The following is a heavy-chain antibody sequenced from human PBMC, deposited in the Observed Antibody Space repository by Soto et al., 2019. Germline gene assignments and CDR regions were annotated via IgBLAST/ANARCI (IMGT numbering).Heavy chain of an antibody. D-gene: IGHD3-22*01. Sequence: QVPLVESGGGVVQPGRSLRLSCAASGFTFSSYGMHWVRQAPGKGLEWVAVISYDGSNKYYADSVKGRFTISRDNSKNMLYLQMNSLRAEDTAVYYCASLHYDSSGYLDYWGPGTLVNVSS. V-gene: IGHV3-30*03. J-gene: IGHJ4*02. CDR2: ISYDGSNK. CDR3: ASLHYDSSGYLDY. CDR1: GFTFSSYG.